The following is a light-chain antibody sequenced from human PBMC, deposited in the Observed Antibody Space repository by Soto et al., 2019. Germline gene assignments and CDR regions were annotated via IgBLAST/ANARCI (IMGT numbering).Light chain of an antibody. J-gene: IGKJ1*01. V-gene: IGKV3-15*01. CDR2: GAS. Sequence: EIVMTQSPATLSVSPGERATLSCRASQSVTSNLAWYQQKPGQAPRLLMYGASTRATGFPARFSGSGSGREFTLTITSLQSEDFAVYFCQQYNDWPRTFGQGTKVEI. CDR1: QSVTSN. CDR3: QQYNDWPRT.